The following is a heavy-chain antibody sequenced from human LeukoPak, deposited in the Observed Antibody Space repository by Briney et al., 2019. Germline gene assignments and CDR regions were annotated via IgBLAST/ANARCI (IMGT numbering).Heavy chain of an antibody. CDR1: GFTFSSYA. V-gene: IGHV3-33*08. J-gene: IGHJ6*02. D-gene: IGHD6-6*01. CDR2: IWYDGSNK. Sequence: SGGSLRLSCAASGFTFSSYAMHWVRQAPGKGLEWVAVIWYDGSNKYYADSVKGRFTISRDNSKNTLYLQMNSLRAEDTAVYYCARGSPQYSSSTYYYYGMDVWGQGTTVTVSS. CDR3: ARGSPQYSSSTYYYYGMDV.